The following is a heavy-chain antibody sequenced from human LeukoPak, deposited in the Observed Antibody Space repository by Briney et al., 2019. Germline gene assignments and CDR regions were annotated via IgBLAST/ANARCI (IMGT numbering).Heavy chain of an antibody. V-gene: IGHV1-69*13. CDR1: GGTFTSYA. CDR3: ARHVVPAAALYY. J-gene: IGHJ4*02. Sequence: SVKVSCKASGGTFTSYAISWVRQAPGQGLEWMGAIIPIFGTANYAQKFQGRVTITADESTSTAYMELSSLRSEDTAVYYCARHVVPAAALYYWGQGTLVTVSS. D-gene: IGHD2-2*01. CDR2: IIPIFGTA.